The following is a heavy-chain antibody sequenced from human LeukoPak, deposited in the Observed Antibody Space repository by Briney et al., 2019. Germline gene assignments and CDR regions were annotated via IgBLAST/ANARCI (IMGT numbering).Heavy chain of an antibody. V-gene: IGHV4-4*07. J-gene: IGHJ4*02. D-gene: IGHD6-6*01. CDR3: ARGAGYSSSGHPYYFDY. Sequence: SETLSLTCTVSGGSISSYYWSWIRQPAGKGLEWIGRIYTSGSTNYNPSLKSRVTMSVDTSKNQFSLKLSSVTAADTAVYYCARGAGYSSSGHPYYFDYWGQGTLVTVSS. CDR1: GGSISSYY. CDR2: IYTSGST.